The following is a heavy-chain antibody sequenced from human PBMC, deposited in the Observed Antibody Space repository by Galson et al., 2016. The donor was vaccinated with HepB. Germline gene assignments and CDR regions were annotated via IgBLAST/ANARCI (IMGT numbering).Heavy chain of an antibody. D-gene: IGHD5-12*01. Sequence: SLRLSCAASGFTFSSHAMNWVRQAPGKGLEWVSYISSSSSYIYYADAVKGRFIISRDNAKNSLFLQMNSLRAEDTAVYYCARDLTPSFDSGTYYDAFDIWGQGTMVTVSS. V-gene: IGHV3-21*06. J-gene: IGHJ3*02. CDR1: GFTFSSHA. CDR2: ISSSSSYI. CDR3: ARDLTPSFDSGTYYDAFDI.